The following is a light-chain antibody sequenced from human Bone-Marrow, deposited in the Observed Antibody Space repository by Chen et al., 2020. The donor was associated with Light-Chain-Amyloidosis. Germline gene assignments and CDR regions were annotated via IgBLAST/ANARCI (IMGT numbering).Light chain of an antibody. J-gene: IGLJ1*01. V-gene: IGLV3-19*01. CDR3: YSRDSSGRG. Sequence: SSALTQDPAVSVALGQTVRITCQGDSLRSYYASWYQQKPGQAPVLVGYGRSDRHTGIPDRFSGASSGNTASLTITGAQAEDEADYFCYSRDSSGRGFGTGTKVTVL. CDR2: GRS. CDR1: SLRSYY.